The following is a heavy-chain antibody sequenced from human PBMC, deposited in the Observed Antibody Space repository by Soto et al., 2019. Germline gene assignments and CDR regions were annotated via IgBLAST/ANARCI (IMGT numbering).Heavy chain of an antibody. Sequence: QVQLQESGPGLVKPSQTLSLTCTVSGGSISSGDYYWSWIRQPPGKGLEWIGYIYYSGSTYYNPSLKSRVTISVHTSKNQFSLKLSSVTAADTAVYYCARVGFGELLAHGMDVWGQGTTVTASS. J-gene: IGHJ6*02. CDR2: IYYSGST. CDR1: GGSISSGDYY. CDR3: ARVGFGELLAHGMDV. V-gene: IGHV4-30-4*01. D-gene: IGHD3-10*01.